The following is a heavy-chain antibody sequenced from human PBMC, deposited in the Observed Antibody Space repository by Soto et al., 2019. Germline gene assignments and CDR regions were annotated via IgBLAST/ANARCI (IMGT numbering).Heavy chain of an antibody. CDR2: IYYSGST. CDR1: GGSVSSGSYY. V-gene: IGHV4-61*01. J-gene: IGHJ6*02. Sequence: SETLSLTCTVSGGSVSSGSYYWSWIRQPPGKGLEWIGYIYYSGSTNYNPSLKSRVTISVDTSKNQFSLKLSSVTAADTAVYYCAREGCSGGSCYYYYYYGMDVWGQGTTVT. CDR3: AREGCSGGSCYYYYYYGMDV. D-gene: IGHD2-15*01.